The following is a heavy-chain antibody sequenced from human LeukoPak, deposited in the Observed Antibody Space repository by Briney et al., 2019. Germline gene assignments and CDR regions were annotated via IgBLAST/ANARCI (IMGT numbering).Heavy chain of an antibody. CDR3: ARGRIAYSSSRPYYYYMDV. V-gene: IGHV3-7*01. J-gene: IGHJ6*03. D-gene: IGHD6-6*01. Sequence: GGSLRLSCAASGFTFSSYWMSWVRQAPGKGLEWVANIKQDGSEKYYVDSVKGRFTISRDNAKNSLYLQMNSLSAEDTAVYYCARGRIAYSSSRPYYYYMDVWGKGTTVTVSS. CDR2: IKQDGSEK. CDR1: GFTFSSYW.